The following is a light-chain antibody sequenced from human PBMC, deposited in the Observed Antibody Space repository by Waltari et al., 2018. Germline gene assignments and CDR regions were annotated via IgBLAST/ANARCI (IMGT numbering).Light chain of an antibody. Sequence: EIVMTQTPATLSVSPGESATLFCRASQSVTTNLAWYVQKPGQAPRLLIYGASARATGGPARLTGGGYGTEFTLTISSLQSEDFAVYYCQQYEKWPRTFGQGTKVEIK. CDR2: GAS. J-gene: IGKJ1*01. CDR3: QQYEKWPRT. V-gene: IGKV3-15*01. CDR1: QSVTTN.